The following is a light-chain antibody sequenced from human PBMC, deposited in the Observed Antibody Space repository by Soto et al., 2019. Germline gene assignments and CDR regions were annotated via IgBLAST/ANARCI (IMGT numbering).Light chain of an antibody. CDR2: QVT. CDR3: SSYTGSTNYV. CDR1: SSDVGIYNY. J-gene: IGLJ1*01. Sequence: QSALTQPASVSGSPGQSITISCTGTSSDVGIYNYVSWYQQHPGKAPKLMIYQVTNRPSGVSNRFSGSKSGNTASLTISGLQAEEEADYYCSSYTGSTNYVFGPGTKVTVL. V-gene: IGLV2-14*01.